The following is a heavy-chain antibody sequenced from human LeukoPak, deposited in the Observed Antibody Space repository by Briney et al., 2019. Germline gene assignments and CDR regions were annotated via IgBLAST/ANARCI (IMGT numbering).Heavy chain of an antibody. CDR2: ISGSGGST. Sequence: PGGSLRLSCAASGFTFTSCAMNWVRQAPGKGLEWVSTISGSGGSTYYADSVEGRFTISRDTSKKMLYLQMNSLRAEDTAIYYCAKDLRSQLVPWYFDLWGRGTLVTVSS. J-gene: IGHJ2*01. V-gene: IGHV3-23*01. CDR1: GFTFTSCA. D-gene: IGHD2-2*01. CDR3: AKDLRSQLVPWYFDL.